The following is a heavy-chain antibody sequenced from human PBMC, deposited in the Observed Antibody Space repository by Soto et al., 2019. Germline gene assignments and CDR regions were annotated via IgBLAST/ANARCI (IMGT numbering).Heavy chain of an antibody. CDR2: INPSGGST. CDR3: AREGSSSWYQYGMDV. D-gene: IGHD6-13*01. V-gene: IGHV1-46*01. J-gene: IGHJ6*02. CDR1: GYTFTSYY. Sequence: ASVKVSCKASGYTFTSYYMHWVRQAPGQGLEWMGIINPSGGSTSYAQKFQGRVTMTRDTSTSTVYMELSSLRSEDTAVYYCAREGSSSWYQYGMDVWGQGTTVTVSS.